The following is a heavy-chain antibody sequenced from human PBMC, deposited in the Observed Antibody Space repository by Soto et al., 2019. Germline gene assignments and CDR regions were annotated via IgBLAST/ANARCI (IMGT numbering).Heavy chain of an antibody. CDR3: ARQRSTYYDFWSGYQPFDY. J-gene: IGHJ4*02. Sequence: QLQLQESGPGLVKPSETLSLTCTVSGGSISSSNYYWGWIRQPPGKGLEWIGSIYYSGSTYYNPSLKSRVTLSVDTSKNQFSLKLSSVTAADTAVYYCARQRSTYYDFWSGYQPFDYWGQGTLVTVSS. CDR1: GGSISSSNYY. D-gene: IGHD3-3*01. V-gene: IGHV4-39*01. CDR2: IYYSGST.